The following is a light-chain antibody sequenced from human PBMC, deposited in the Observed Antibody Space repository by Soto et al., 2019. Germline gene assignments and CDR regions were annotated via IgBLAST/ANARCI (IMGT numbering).Light chain of an antibody. J-gene: IGKJ1*01. V-gene: IGKV1-39*01. CDR2: AAS. CDR3: QQNYSTTWT. CDR1: QDISTY. Sequence: DIQMTQSPSSLSPSVGDRVTITCRASQDISTYLNWYQQKPGKAPKLLIYAASSLQSGVPSRFSGSVSETDFTLTISSLQPEDFATYSCQQNYSTTWTFGQGTKVEIK.